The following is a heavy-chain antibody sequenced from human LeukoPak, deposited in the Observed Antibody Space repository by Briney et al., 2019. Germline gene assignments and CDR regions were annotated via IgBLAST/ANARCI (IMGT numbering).Heavy chain of an antibody. Sequence: GESLKISCKGSGYNFPSYWIGWVRQMPGKGLEWMGTMYPADSDIRYSPSFQGQVTISADKSISTAFLQWASLKASDTAMYYCAAAAPNTAGWHYWGQGTLVTVSS. V-gene: IGHV5-51*01. J-gene: IGHJ4*02. D-gene: IGHD6-13*01. CDR3: AAAAPNTAGWHY. CDR2: MYPADSDI. CDR1: GYNFPSYW.